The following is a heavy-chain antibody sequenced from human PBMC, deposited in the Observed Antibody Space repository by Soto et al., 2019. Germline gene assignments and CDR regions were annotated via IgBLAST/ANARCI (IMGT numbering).Heavy chain of an antibody. CDR1: GFTFSSYW. Sequence: GGSLRLSCAASGFTFSSYWMSWVRQAPGKGLEWVANKKQDGSEKYYVDSVKGRFTISIDNAKNPLYLQMNSMSAEDPAVYYCATQTGDQGDPAGYWGQGTLVTVSS. V-gene: IGHV3-7*01. J-gene: IGHJ4*02. CDR2: KKQDGSEK. D-gene: IGHD7-27*01. CDR3: ATQTGDQGDPAGY.